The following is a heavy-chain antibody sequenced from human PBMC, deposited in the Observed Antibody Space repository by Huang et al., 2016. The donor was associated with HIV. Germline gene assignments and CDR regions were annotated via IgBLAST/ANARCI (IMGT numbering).Heavy chain of an antibody. D-gene: IGHD5-18*01. CDR3: ARGGGIQLWLLGYYYMDV. V-gene: IGHV1-18*01. CDR2: ISVYNGNT. Sequence: QVQLVQSGAEVKKPGASVKVSCKASGYTFSSFGISWVGQAPGKGLEWVGWISVYNGNTKFAQKFQGRLTMTTDTSTSTAYMELRSLRSDDTAVYYCARGGGIQLWLLGYYYMDVWGNGTTVTVSS. J-gene: IGHJ6*03. CDR1: GYTFSSFG.